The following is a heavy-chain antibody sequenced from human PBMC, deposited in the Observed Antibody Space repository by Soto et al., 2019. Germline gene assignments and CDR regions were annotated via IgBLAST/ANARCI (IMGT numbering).Heavy chain of an antibody. CDR2: ISTYNGDR. CDR1: GYTFTNYG. CDR3: ARSRAGGTWEQYPSFYFDY. D-gene: IGHD1-26*01. Sequence: ASVKVSCKASGYTFTNYGISCVRQAPGQGLEWLGWISTYNGDRDFAQKVQGRVTMTTDTSTTTAYMELRSLRSNDTAVYYCARSRAGGTWEQYPSFYFDYWGQGALVTVSS. V-gene: IGHV1-18*01. J-gene: IGHJ4*02.